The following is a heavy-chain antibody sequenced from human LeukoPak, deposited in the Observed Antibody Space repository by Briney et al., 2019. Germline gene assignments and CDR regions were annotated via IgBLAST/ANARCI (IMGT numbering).Heavy chain of an antibody. CDR1: GGSISSSSYY. D-gene: IGHD1-1*01. CDR3: ARVSTTVLRHYFDY. V-gene: IGHV4-61*05. Sequence: SETLSLTCTVSGGSISSSSYYWGWIRQPPGKGLEWIGYIYYSGSTYKNASLKSRVTISIDTSKNHFSLKLSSVTAADTAVYYCARVSTTVLRHYFDYWGQGTLVTVSS. J-gene: IGHJ4*02. CDR2: IYYSGST.